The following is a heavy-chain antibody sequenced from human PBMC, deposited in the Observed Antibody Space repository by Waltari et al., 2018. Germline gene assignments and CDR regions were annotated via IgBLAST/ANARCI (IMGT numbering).Heavy chain of an antibody. J-gene: IGHJ5*02. Sequence: QVQLVQSGAEVKKPGSSVKVSCKASGGTFSSYAISWVRQAPGQGLEWMGRINPNSGGTNYAQKFQGRVTMTRDTSISTAYMELSRLRSDDTAVYYCARLDPRLGGRTTNPWGQGTLVTVSS. V-gene: IGHV1-2*06. CDR2: INPNSGGT. D-gene: IGHD1-1*01. CDR3: ARLDPRLGGRTTNP. CDR1: GGTFSSYA.